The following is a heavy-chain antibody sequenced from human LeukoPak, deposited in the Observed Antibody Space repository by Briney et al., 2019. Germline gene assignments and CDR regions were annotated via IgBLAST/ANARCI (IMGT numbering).Heavy chain of an antibody. CDR2: IYSGAIT. J-gene: IGHJ6*02. CDR1: GFTVSSNY. V-gene: IGHV3-66*01. CDR3: ARVRYYYGMDV. Sequence: GGSLRLSCAASGFTVSSNYMSWVRQAPGKGLEWVSVIYSGAITYHADSVKGRFAISRDNSKTTLDLQMNSLRAEDTAVYYCARVRYYYGMDVWGQGTTVTVSS.